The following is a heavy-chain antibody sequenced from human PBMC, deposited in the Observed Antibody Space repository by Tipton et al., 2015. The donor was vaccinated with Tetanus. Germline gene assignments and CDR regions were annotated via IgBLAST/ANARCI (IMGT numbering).Heavy chain of an antibody. CDR2: MYSGGDT. V-gene: IGHV3-53*01. Sequence: SLRLSCVASGFIVSSHYMSWVRQAPGKGLEWVSVMYSGGDTYYVDSVKGRFTISRDNSKNTMYLQMNSLRAEDTAVYYCTKDVGIVLFDYWGQGTLVTVSS. CDR1: GFIVSSHY. J-gene: IGHJ4*02. CDR3: TKDVGIVLFDY. D-gene: IGHD2-8*01.